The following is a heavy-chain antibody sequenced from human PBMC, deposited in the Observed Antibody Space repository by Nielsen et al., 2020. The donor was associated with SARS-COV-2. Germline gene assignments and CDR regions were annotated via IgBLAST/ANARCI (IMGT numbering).Heavy chain of an antibody. Sequence: ASVKVSCKASGYTFTSYGISWVRQAPGQGLEWMGWISAYNGNTNYAQKLQGRVTMTTDTSTSTAYMELRSLRSDDTAVYYCASIKLGSGWHLGPDYWGQGTLVTVSS. CDR1: GYTFTSYG. V-gene: IGHV1-18*01. CDR3: ASIKLGSGWHLGPDY. D-gene: IGHD6-19*01. CDR2: ISAYNGNT. J-gene: IGHJ4*02.